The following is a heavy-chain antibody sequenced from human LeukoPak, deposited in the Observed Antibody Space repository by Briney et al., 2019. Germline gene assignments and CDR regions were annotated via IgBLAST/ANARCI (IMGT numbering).Heavy chain of an antibody. CDR2: MSPSSGNT. Sequence: ASVRVSCKASGYTFNNFDINWVRQATGQGLEWMGYMSPSSGNTGHAQKFQGRVTITRNTSISTAYMELSSLRSEDTAVYYCARKGGKVDYWGQGTLVTVSS. CDR3: ARKGGKVDY. CDR1: GYTFNNFD. V-gene: IGHV1-8*01. D-gene: IGHD4-23*01. J-gene: IGHJ4*02.